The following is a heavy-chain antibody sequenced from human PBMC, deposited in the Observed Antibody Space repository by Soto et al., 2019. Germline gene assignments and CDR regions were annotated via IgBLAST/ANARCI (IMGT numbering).Heavy chain of an antibody. V-gene: IGHV4-59*01. CDR2: IYYSGST. CDR3: ARGHDILTGYYPFDY. Sequence: SETLSLTCTVSGGSISSYYWSWIRQPPGKGLERIGYIYYSGSTNYNPSLKSRVTISVDTSKNQFSLKLSSVTAADTAVYYCARGHDILTGYYPFDYWGQGTLVTVSS. D-gene: IGHD3-9*01. J-gene: IGHJ4*02. CDR1: GGSISSYY.